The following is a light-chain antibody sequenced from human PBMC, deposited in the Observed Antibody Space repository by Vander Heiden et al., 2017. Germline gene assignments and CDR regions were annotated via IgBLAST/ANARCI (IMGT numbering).Light chain of an antibody. CDR3: ATWDDTLSGFYV. CDR2: RND. CDR1: RSNIGYNY. Sequence: QSVLTQPPSASGTPGQRITISCSGSRSNIGYNYVYWYQQLPGTAPKLLLYRNDQRPSGVPGRFSGSKSGTSASLAISGLRSEDEADYFCATWDDTLSGFYVFGTGTKVTVL. V-gene: IGLV1-47*01. J-gene: IGLJ1*01.